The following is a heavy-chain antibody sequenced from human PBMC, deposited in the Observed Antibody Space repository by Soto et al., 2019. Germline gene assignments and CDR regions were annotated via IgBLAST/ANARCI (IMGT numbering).Heavy chain of an antibody. V-gene: IGHV3-48*03. CDR2: ISGSGTST. Sequence: DVQLVESGGGLVQPGGSLRLSCAASGFSFSSCEMSWVRQAPGKGLEWVSYISGSGTSTQYADSVKGRFTISRDNAKNSLHLQMNSLGAEDTAVYYCASKIVTPGCHYYDYWGQGTLVTVSS. J-gene: IGHJ4*02. CDR3: ASKIVTPGCHYYDY. D-gene: IGHD3-22*01. CDR1: GFSFSSCE.